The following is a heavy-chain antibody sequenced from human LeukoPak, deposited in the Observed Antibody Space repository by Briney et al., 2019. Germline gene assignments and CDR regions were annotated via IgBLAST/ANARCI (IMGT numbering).Heavy chain of an antibody. J-gene: IGHJ6*02. V-gene: IGHV4-59*01. CDR1: GGSISSYY. CDR2: IYYSGST. CDR3: ARARKLRGYYYYGMDV. Sequence: SETLSLTCTVSGGSISSYYWSWIRQPPGKGLEWIGYIYYSGSTNHNPSLKSRVTISVDTSKNQFSLKLSSVTAADTAVYYCARARKLRGYYYYGMDVWGQGTTVTVSS.